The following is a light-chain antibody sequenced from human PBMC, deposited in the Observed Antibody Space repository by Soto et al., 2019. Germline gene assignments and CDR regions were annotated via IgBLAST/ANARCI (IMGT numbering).Light chain of an antibody. CDR2: GAS. V-gene: IGKV3-20*01. CDR1: QSVSSSY. CDR3: QQYGSSLPLT. Sequence: ENVLTQSPGTLSLSPGERATLSCRASQSVSSSYLAWYQQKPGQAPRLLIYGASSRATGIPDRFSGSGSGTDFTLTISRLEPEDFAVYYCQQYGSSLPLTFGGGTKVEIK. J-gene: IGKJ4*01.